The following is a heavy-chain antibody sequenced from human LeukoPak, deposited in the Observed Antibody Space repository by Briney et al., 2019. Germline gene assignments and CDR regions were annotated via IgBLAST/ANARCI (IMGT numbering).Heavy chain of an antibody. CDR3: ARGSYPNYGTLWY. D-gene: IGHD4-17*01. J-gene: IGHJ4*02. CDR2: IYYSGST. Sequence: SETLSLTCTVSGGSISSYYWSWIRQPPGKGLEWIGYIYYSGSTNYNPSLKSRVTISVDTSKNQFSLKLSSVTAADTAVYYCARGSYPNYGTLWYWGQGTLVTVSS. V-gene: IGHV4-59*01. CDR1: GGSISSYY.